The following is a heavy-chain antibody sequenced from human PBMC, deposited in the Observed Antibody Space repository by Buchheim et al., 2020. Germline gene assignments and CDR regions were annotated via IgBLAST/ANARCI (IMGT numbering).Heavy chain of an antibody. CDR3: ARAPDEVVTAKPEYFQH. D-gene: IGHD2-21*02. J-gene: IGHJ1*01. V-gene: IGHV3-30*04. Sequence: QVQLVESGGGVVQPGRSLRLSCAASGFTFSSYAMHWVRQAPGKGLEWVAVISYDGSNKYYADSVKGRFNISRDNSKNTLYLQMNSLRAEDTAVYYCARAPDEVVTAKPEYFQHWGQGTL. CDR2: ISYDGSNK. CDR1: GFTFSSYA.